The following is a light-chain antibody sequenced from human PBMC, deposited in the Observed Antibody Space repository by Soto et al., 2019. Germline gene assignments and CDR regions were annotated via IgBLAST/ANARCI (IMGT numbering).Light chain of an antibody. CDR1: QSVTRY. V-gene: IGKV3-20*01. CDR3: QQYGTPPLS. CDR2: GAG. J-gene: IGKJ4*01. Sequence: EIVLTQSPGTLSLSPGESATLSCRASQSVTRYLAWYQQKPGQAPRLLIYGAGSRAAGTPDRISGTGSGTDFALTISGLEAEDSAVYYCQQYGTPPLSFGGGTKVDIK.